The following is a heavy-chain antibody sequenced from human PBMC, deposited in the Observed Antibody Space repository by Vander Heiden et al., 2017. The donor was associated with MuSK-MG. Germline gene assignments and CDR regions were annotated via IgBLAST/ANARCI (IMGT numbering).Heavy chain of an antibody. CDR1: GFTSSDSA. D-gene: IGHD2-2*01. CDR3: TRLQDIVVVPAAP. V-gene: IGHV3-73*02. Sequence: EVQLVESGGGLVQPGGSLKLSCAASGFTSSDSAIHWVRQASGKGLEWVGRIRSKANSYATAYAASVKGRFTISIDDSKNTAFLQMDSLKTDDTAVYYCTRLQDIVVVPAAPWGQGTLVTVSS. CDR2: IRSKANSYAT. J-gene: IGHJ5*02.